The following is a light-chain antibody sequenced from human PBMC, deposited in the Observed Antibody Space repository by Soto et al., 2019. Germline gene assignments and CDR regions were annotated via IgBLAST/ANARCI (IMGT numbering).Light chain of an antibody. V-gene: IGKV3-20*01. J-gene: IGKJ4*01. CDR2: GAS. Sequence: EIVLTQSPGTLSLSPGERATLSCRASQSVSSSYLAWYQQKPGQAPRLLIYGASSRATGIPDRFSGSGSGTDFTLTISRLEPEDFEVYYCQQYGSSPFALGGGTKVDIK. CDR3: QQYGSSPFA. CDR1: QSVSSSY.